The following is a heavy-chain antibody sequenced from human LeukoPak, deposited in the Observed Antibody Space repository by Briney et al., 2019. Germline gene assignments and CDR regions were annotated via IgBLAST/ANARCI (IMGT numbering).Heavy chain of an antibody. Sequence: SGPTLVKPTQTLTLTCTFSGFSLSTSGVGVGWIRQPPGKALEWLALIYWDDDKRYSPSLKSRLTITKDTSKNQVVLTMTNMDPVDTATYYCAHSTSRYYYDSSGCLDYWGRGTLVTVSS. CDR2: IYWDDDK. D-gene: IGHD3-22*01. CDR3: AHSTSRYYYDSSGCLDY. J-gene: IGHJ4*02. V-gene: IGHV2-5*02. CDR1: GFSLSTSGVG.